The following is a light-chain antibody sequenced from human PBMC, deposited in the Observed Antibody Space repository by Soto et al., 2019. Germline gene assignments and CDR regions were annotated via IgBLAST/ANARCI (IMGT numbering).Light chain of an antibody. CDR3: QQSYSSPWT. CDR2: RAS. Sequence: DIEVTQSPSSPSASVGDRVTISCRASQTVSTYLHWYHQKPGTAPRLLISRASSVRTGVPPRFSGSGSGRDFTLTISSLRPEDIGTYFCQQSYSSPWTFGPGTKVEI. CDR1: QTVSTY. V-gene: IGKV1-39*01. J-gene: IGKJ1*01.